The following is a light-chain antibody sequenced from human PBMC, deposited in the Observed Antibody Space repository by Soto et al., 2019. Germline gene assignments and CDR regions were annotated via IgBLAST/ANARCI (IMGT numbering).Light chain of an antibody. Sequence: QSVLTQPASVSGSPGQSITISCTGTSSDVGSYNIVSWYQHHPGKAPKLMIYEGSKRPSGVSNRFSGSKSGNTASLTISGLQAEDEADYYCCSYAGSSTWVFGGGTKLTVL. CDR2: EGS. V-gene: IGLV2-23*01. J-gene: IGLJ3*02. CDR3: CSYAGSSTWV. CDR1: SSDVGSYNI.